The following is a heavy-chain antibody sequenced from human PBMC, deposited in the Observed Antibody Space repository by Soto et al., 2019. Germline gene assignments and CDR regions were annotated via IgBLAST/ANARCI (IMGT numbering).Heavy chain of an antibody. V-gene: IGHV1-46*01. CDR1: GYTFTNYY. D-gene: IGHD1-7*01. J-gene: IGHJ6*02. CDR2: INPNDGST. Sequence: ASVKVSCKASGYTFTNYYMHWVRQAPGQGXEWMGIINPNDGSTSYPQKFQGRVTMTRDTSTSTVYMELSSLRSEDTAVYYCARRRITGTPPHYSYGMDVWGPGATVTVSS. CDR3: ARRRITGTPPHYSYGMDV.